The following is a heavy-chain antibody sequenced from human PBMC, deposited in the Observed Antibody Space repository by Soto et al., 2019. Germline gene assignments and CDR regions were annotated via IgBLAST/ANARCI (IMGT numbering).Heavy chain of an antibody. Sequence: PGGSLRLSCAASGFTVDDYAMHWVRQAPGKGLEWVSGISWNSGSIGYADSVKGRFTISRDNAKNSLYLQMNSLRAEDTALYYCAKDIGYCCGLFDYYGQVTLVTVS. V-gene: IGHV3-9*01. J-gene: IGHJ4*02. CDR2: ISWNSGSI. CDR3: AKDIGYCCGLFDY. D-gene: IGHD6-19*01. CDR1: GFTVDDYA.